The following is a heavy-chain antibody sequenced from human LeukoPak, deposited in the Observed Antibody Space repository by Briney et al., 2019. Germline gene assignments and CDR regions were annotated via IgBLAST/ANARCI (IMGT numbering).Heavy chain of an antibody. CDR3: AKDPSDY. CDR1: GFTFSSYG. J-gene: IGHJ4*02. Sequence: PGGSLRLSCAASGFTFSSYGMHWVRQAPGKGLEWVAVISYDGSNKYYADSVKGRFTISRDKSKNTLYLQMNSLRAEDTAVYYCAKDPSDYWGQGTLVTVSS. V-gene: IGHV3-30*18. CDR2: ISYDGSNK.